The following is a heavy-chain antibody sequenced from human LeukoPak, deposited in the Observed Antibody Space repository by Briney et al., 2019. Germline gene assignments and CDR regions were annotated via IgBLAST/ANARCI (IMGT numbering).Heavy chain of an antibody. CDR1: GFTFSSYG. V-gene: IGHV3-23*01. CDR3: AKEGSGWYYYYYMDV. D-gene: IGHD6-19*01. Sequence: PGGSLRLSCAASGFTFSSYGMSWVRQAPGKGLEWVSAISGSGGSTYYADSVKGRFTISRDNSKNTLYLQMNSLRAEDTAVYYCAKEGSGWYYYYYMDVWGKGTTVTISS. CDR2: ISGSGGST. J-gene: IGHJ6*03.